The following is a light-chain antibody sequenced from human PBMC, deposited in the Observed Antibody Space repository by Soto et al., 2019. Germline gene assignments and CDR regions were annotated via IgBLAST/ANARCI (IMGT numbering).Light chain of an antibody. Sequence: QSALTQPASVSGSPGQSITISCTGTTSDFGAYNYVSWYQQHPGEAPRLMIYDVSYRPSGVSNRFSGSKSGNTASLTISGLRAEDEADYYCSSYSSISYVIFGGGTKLTVL. CDR2: DVS. J-gene: IGLJ2*01. V-gene: IGLV2-14*01. CDR3: SSYSSISYVI. CDR1: TSDFGAYNY.